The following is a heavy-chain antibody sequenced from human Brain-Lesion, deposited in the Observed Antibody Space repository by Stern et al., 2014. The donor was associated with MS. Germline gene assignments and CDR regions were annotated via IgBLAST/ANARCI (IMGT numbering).Heavy chain of an antibody. CDR1: GFSLSNAAMG. D-gene: IGHD2-15*01. CDR3: ARMREYCSGGICFAGYYDS. Sequence: QITLQESGPVLVKPTETITLTCSVSGFSLSNAAMGVSWIRQPPGKALECLAHIFSTGETAYSTSLKSRLTISKDTSRSQVVLTMTNMDPVDTATYYCARMREYCSGGICFAGYYDSWGQGTLVTVSS. V-gene: IGHV2-26*01. CDR2: IFSTGET. J-gene: IGHJ4*02.